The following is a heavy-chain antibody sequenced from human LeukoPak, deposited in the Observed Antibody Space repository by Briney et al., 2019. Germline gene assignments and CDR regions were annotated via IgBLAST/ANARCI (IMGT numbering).Heavy chain of an antibody. CDR2: IYHSGST. CDR3: ARFPRGGDI. CDR1: GFTFSNVW. Sequence: PGGSLRLSCAASGFTFSNVWMSWVRQAPGRGLEWIGYIYHSGSTYYNPSLKSRVTISVDRSKNQFSLKLSSVTAADTAVYYCARFPRGGDIWGQGTMVTVSS. J-gene: IGHJ3*02. V-gene: IGHV4-4*02. D-gene: IGHD4-23*01.